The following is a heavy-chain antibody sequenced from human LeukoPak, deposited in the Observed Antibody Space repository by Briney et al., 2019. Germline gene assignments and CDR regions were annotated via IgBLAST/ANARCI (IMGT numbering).Heavy chain of an antibody. V-gene: IGHV3-30-3*01. D-gene: IGHD5-24*01. CDR1: GFTFSSYA. CDR2: ISYDGSNK. J-gene: IGHJ4*02. CDR3: AKDANNFYYFDF. Sequence: GRSLRLSCAASGFTFSSYAMHWVRQAPGKGLEWVAVISYDGSNKYYADSVKGRFTISRDNSMNRVYLQMNSLRAEDTAVYYCAKDANNFYYFDFWGQGTLVTVSS.